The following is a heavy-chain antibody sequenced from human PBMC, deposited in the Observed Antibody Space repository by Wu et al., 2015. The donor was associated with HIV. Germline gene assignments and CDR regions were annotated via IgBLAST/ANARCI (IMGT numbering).Heavy chain of an antibody. J-gene: IGHJ3*02. CDR1: GGTFTRNA. V-gene: IGHV1-69*01. Sequence: QVQLVQSGAEVKKPGSSVKVSCKASGGTFTRNAISWVRQAPGQGLEWMGGIIPFFGIANYAQSFQGRVTITVDDSTSTAYMQLNSLRSEDTAMFYXATTKRDQLLSHADKGVSCFDIWAKGQWSPSLQ. CDR3: ATTKRDQLLSHADKGVSCFDI. CDR2: IIPFFGIA. D-gene: IGHD2-2*01.